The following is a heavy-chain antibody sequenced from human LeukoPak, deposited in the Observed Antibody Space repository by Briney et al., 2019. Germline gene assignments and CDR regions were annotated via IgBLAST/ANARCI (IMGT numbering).Heavy chain of an antibody. CDR2: IYSGGST. V-gene: IGHV3-66*01. CDR3: ARSWSGAQYYFDY. Sequence: GSLRLSCAASGFTVSSNYMNWVRQAPGKGLEWVSIIYSGGSTYYADSVKGRFTISRDNSKNTLYLQMNSLRAEDTAIYYCARSWSGAQYYFDYWGQGTLVTVSS. D-gene: IGHD3-3*01. CDR1: GFTVSSNY. J-gene: IGHJ4*02.